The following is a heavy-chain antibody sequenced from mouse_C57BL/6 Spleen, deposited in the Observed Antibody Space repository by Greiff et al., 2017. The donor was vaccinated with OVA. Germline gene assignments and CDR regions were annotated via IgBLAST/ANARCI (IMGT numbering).Heavy chain of an antibody. Sequence: EVQGVESGGGLVQPGGSLKLSCAASGFTFSDYYMYWVRQTPEKRLEWVAYISTGGGSTYYPDTVKGRFTISRDNAKNTLYLQMSRLKSEDTAMYYCARHDGNYDAMDYWGQGTSVTVSS. V-gene: IGHV5-12*01. D-gene: IGHD2-1*01. J-gene: IGHJ4*01. CDR2: ISTGGGST. CDR3: ARHDGNYDAMDY. CDR1: GFTFSDYY.